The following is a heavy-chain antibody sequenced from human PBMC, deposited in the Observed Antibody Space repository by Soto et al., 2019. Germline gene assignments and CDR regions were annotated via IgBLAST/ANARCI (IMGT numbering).Heavy chain of an antibody. CDR3: AGRGYDILTGDDYHGVGV. D-gene: IGHD3-9*01. V-gene: IGHV4-30-4*01. Sequence: QVQLQESGPGLVKPSQTLSLTCTVSGGSISSGDYYWSWIRQPPGKGLEWIGYIYYSGSTYYNPSLKSRGTISGDTSTSTCSLNLSSVTGGNTAVYYSAGRGYDILTGDDYHGVGVWGRPTTVTV. CDR2: IYYSGST. CDR1: GGSISSGDYY. J-gene: IGHJ6*02.